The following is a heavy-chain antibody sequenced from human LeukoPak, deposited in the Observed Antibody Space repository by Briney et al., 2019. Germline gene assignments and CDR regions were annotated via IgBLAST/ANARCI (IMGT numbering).Heavy chain of an antibody. V-gene: IGHV1-18*01. CDR1: GYTFTSYG. CDR3: ARDDDYYGSGSYYQYYFDY. J-gene: IGHJ4*02. Sequence: ASVKVSCKASGYTFTSYGISWVRQAPGQGIEWVGWISAYNGNTNYAQKLQGRVTMTTHTSTSTAYMELRSLRSDDTAVYYCARDDDYYGSGSYYQYYFDYWGQGTLVTVSS. CDR2: ISAYNGNT. D-gene: IGHD3-10*01.